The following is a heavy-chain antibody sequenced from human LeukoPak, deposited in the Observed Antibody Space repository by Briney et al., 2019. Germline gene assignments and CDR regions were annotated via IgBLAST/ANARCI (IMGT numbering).Heavy chain of an antibody. J-gene: IGHJ4*02. D-gene: IGHD6-19*01. CDR1: GASIRNTSIFS. CDR2: IYYSGHT. Sequence: SETLSLTCSVSGASIRNTSIFSWGWIRQPPGKGLEWIGSIYYSGHTYYNPSLNSRVTISVDTSRNLFSLRMTSVPATDTAIYYCAASTVVAGPFDSWGQGALVTVSS. V-gene: IGHV4-39*02. CDR3: AASTVVAGPFDS.